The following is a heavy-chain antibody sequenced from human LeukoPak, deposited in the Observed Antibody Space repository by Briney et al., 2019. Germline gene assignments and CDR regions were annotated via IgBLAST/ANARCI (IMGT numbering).Heavy chain of an antibody. V-gene: IGHV3-7*01. CDR1: GFTFSSDW. CDR2: INPDGSAT. J-gene: IGHJ6*02. D-gene: IGHD3-10*01. CDR3: ARVLGSGSDYYYYGMDV. Sequence: PGGSLRLSCAASGFTFSSDWMSWVRQSPEKGLEWAANINPDGSATYYVDSVKGRFIISRDNTKNSLYLQMNSLRAEDTAVYYCARVLGSGSDYYYYGMDVWGQGTTVTVSS.